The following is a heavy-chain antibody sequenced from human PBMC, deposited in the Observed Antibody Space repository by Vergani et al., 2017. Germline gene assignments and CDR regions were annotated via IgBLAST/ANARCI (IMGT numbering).Heavy chain of an antibody. CDR3: AKLSGWLRGFDY. V-gene: IGHV4-34*01. J-gene: IGHJ4*02. CDR1: GGSFSGYY. D-gene: IGHD6-19*01. Sequence: QVQLQQWGAGLLKPSETLSLTCAVYGGSFSGYYWSWIRQPPGKGLEWIGEINHSGSTNYNPSLKSRGTISVDTSKNQFSLKLSSVTAADTAVYYCAKLSGWLRGFDYWGQGTLVTVSS. CDR2: INHSGST.